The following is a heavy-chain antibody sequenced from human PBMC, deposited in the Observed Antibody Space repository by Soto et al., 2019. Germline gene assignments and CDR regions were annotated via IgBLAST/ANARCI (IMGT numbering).Heavy chain of an antibody. V-gene: IGHV1-69*13. CDR1: GGTFSSYA. CDR3: ASYGDYYYYYGMDV. Sequence: GASVKVSCKASGGTFSSYAISWVRQAPGQGLEWMGGIIPIFGTANYAQKFQGRVTITADESTSTAYMELSSLRSEDTAVYYCASYGDYYYYYGMDVWGQGTTVTVSS. CDR2: IIPIFGTA. D-gene: IGHD4-17*01. J-gene: IGHJ6*02.